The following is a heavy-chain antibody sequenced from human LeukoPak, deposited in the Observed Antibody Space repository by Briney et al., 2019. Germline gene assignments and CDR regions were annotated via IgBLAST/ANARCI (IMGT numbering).Heavy chain of an antibody. J-gene: IGHJ6*02. D-gene: IGHD3-9*01. Sequence: ASVKVSCKASGYTFTGYYMHWVRQAPGQGLEWMGWINPNSGGTNYAQKFQGRVTMTRDTSISTAYMELSRLRSDDTAVYYCAREYYDILTDYSYYGMDVWGQGTTVTVPS. CDR3: AREYYDILTDYSYYGMDV. V-gene: IGHV1-2*02. CDR2: INPNSGGT. CDR1: GYTFTGYY.